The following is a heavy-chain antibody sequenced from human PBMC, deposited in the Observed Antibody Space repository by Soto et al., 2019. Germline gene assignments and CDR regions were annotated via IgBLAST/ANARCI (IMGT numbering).Heavy chain of an antibody. V-gene: IGHV4-39*01. CDR3: ARPPAANLDAFEI. CDR2: IYYSEIT. D-gene: IGHD7-27*01. CDR1: GGSISSSAYY. Sequence: QLQLQESGPGLVKPSETLSLTCTVSGGSISSSAYYWGWIRQPPGKGLEWIGSIYYSEITYYNPSLKSRVTISGDTSKNQFSLNLNSVTAADTAVYYCARPPAANLDAFEIWGQGTMVTVSS. J-gene: IGHJ3*02.